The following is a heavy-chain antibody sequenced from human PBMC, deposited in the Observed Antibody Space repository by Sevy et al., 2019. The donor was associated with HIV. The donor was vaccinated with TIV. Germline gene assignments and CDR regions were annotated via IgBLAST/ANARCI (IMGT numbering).Heavy chain of an antibody. V-gene: IGHV3-7*01. Sequence: GGSLRLSCAASGFTFSSYWMSWVRQAPGKGLEWVANIKQDGSEKYYVDSVKGRLTISRDKAKNSLYLQMNSLRAEDTAVYYCAIDRLVLDYYYGMDVWGQGTTVTVS. D-gene: IGHD6-19*01. J-gene: IGHJ6*02. CDR3: AIDRLVLDYYYGMDV. CDR2: IKQDGSEK. CDR1: GFTFSSYW.